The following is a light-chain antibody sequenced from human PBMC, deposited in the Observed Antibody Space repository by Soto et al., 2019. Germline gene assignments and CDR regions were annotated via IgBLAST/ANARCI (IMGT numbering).Light chain of an antibody. CDR2: DVS. Sequence: LTQPASVSGSPGQSITISCTGTSSDVGGYNYVSWYQQHPGKAPKLMIYDVSNRPSGVSNRFSGSKSGNTASLTISGLQAEDEADYYCSSYTSSSTLVVFGGGTQLTVL. J-gene: IGLJ2*01. CDR1: SSDVGGYNY. CDR3: SSYTSSSTLVV. V-gene: IGLV2-14*01.